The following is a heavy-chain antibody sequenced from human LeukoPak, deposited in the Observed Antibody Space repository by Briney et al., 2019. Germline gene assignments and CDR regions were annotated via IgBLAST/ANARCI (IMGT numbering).Heavy chain of an antibody. V-gene: IGHV4-34*01. CDR3: ARHQAYDFWSGYYKALDY. CDR1: GGSFSGYY. J-gene: IGHJ4*02. D-gene: IGHD3-3*01. CDR2: INHSGST. Sequence: NPSETLSLTCAVYGGSFSGYYWSWIRQPPGKGLEWIGEINHSGSTNYNPSLKSRVTISVDTSKNQFSLKLSSVTAADTAVYYCARHQAYDFWSGYYKALDYWGQGTLVTVSS.